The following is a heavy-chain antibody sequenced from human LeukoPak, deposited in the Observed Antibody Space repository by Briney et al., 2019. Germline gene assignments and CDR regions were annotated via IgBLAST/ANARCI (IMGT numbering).Heavy chain of an antibody. CDR3: AKDKEGYDFWSGNRGYYFDY. D-gene: IGHD3-3*01. V-gene: IGHV3-30*18. Sequence: GGSLRLSCAASGFTFSSYGMHWVRQAPGKGLEWVAVISYDGSNKYYADSVKGRFTISRDNSKNTLYLQMNSLRAEDTAVYYCAKDKEGYDFWSGNRGYYFDYWGQGTLVTVSS. CDR2: ISYDGSNK. J-gene: IGHJ4*02. CDR1: GFTFSSYG.